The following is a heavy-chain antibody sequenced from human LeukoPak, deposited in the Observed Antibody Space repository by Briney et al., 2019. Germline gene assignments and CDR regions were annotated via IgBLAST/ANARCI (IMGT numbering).Heavy chain of an antibody. CDR3: ARALGHYDSSGYYLNY. D-gene: IGHD3-22*01. Sequence: GGSLRLSCAASGFTFSSYAMHGVRQAPGKGLEWGAVISYDGSNKYYADSVKGRFPISRDNSKNTLYLQMNSLRAEDTAVYYCARALGHYDSSGYYLNYWGQGTLVTVSS. CDR2: ISYDGSNK. V-gene: IGHV3-30-3*01. CDR1: GFTFSSYA. J-gene: IGHJ4*02.